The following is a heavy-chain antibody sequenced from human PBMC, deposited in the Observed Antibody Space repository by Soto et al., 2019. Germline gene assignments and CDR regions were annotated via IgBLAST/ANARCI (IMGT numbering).Heavy chain of an antibody. CDR3: ARLNILTGYYVDY. D-gene: IGHD3-9*01. J-gene: IGHJ4*02. V-gene: IGHV4-39*01. Sequence: SETLSLTCTVSGGSISSSSYYWGWIRQPPGMGLDWFGIIFYSGSTYYNPSLKIRVTFSLVTSKNQFSLKLSFVTAADTAVYYCARLNILTGYYVDYWGQGTLVTVSS. CDR2: IFYSGST. CDR1: GGSISSSSYY.